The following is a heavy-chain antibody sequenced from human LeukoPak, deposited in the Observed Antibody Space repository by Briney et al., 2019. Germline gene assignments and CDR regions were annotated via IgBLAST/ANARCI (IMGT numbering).Heavy chain of an antibody. CDR3: ASVTVLGKRNAFDN. Sequence: GGSLRLSCAASGFTFSSYWMHWVRQAPGKGLVWVSRINSDASSTNYADSVKGRFTISRDNAKNTLYLQMNSLRTEDTAVYYCASVTVLGKRNAFDNWGQGIMVSLSS. CDR2: INSDASST. CDR1: GFTFSSYW. V-gene: IGHV3-74*01. D-gene: IGHD7-27*01. J-gene: IGHJ3*02.